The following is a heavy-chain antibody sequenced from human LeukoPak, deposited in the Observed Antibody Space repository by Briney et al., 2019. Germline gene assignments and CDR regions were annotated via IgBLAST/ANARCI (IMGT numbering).Heavy chain of an antibody. J-gene: IGHJ6*02. Sequence: SVKVSCKASGGTFSSYAISWVRQAPGQGLEWVGGIIPIFGTANYAQKLQGRVTMTTDTSTSTAYMELRSLRSDDTAVYYCARDSGYYYGMDVWGQGTTVTVSS. CDR2: IIPIFGTA. CDR1: GGTFSSYA. V-gene: IGHV1-69*05. CDR3: ARDSGYYYGMDV.